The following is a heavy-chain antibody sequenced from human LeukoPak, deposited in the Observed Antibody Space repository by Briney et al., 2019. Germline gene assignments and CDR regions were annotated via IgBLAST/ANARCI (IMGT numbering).Heavy chain of an antibody. J-gene: IGHJ5*02. V-gene: IGHV1-18*01. D-gene: IGHD6-19*01. CDR2: TSTYNGNT. CDR3: ARDQIRKAVAANWFDP. Sequence: ASVKVSCKASGYTFTSYGISWVRQAPGQGLEWMGWTSTYNGNTNYAQKLQDRVTMTTDTSTNTAYMELRNLRSDDTAVYYCARDQIRKAVAANWFDPWGQGTLVTVSS. CDR1: GYTFTSYG.